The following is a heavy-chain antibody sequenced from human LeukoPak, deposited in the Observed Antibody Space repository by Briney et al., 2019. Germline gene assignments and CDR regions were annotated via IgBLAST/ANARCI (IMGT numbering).Heavy chain of an antibody. Sequence: ASVKVSCKTSGYTFSNYGISWVRQAPGQGLEWMGWITAYNGNRLYAQGFQGRITLTTDTSTSTSYMELRSLEYDDTAIYYCARDNDKVVDHWGQGTLVTVS. V-gene: IGHV1-18*01. CDR2: ITAYNGNR. J-gene: IGHJ4*01. D-gene: IGHD1-1*01. CDR3: ARDNDKVVDH. CDR1: GYTFSNYG.